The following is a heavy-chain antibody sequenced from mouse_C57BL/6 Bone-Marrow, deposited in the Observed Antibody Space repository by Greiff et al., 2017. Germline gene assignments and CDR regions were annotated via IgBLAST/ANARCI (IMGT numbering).Heavy chain of an antibody. CDR1: GFNITADY. CDR3: TACCYGSYFDY. V-gene: IGHV14-4*01. CDR2: IDPEYGDT. J-gene: IGHJ2*01. Sequence: EVQLQQSGAELVRPGASVKLSCTASGFNITADYMHWVKQRPEQGLEWIGLIDPEYGDTVSASKFPGKATITADTASNTAYLQLSSVTSEDTTVYYYTACCYGSYFDYWGQGTTLTVSS. D-gene: IGHD1-1*01.